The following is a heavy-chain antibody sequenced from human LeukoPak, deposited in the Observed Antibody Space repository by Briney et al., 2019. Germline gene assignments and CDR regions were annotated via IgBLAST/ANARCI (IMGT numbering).Heavy chain of an antibody. V-gene: IGHV4-4*07. CDR2: IYTSGST. CDR3: ASFSYSSGWYSPEYFQH. J-gene: IGHJ1*01. CDR1: GGSISSYY. D-gene: IGHD6-19*01. Sequence: SETLSLTCTVSGGSISSYYWSWIRQPAGKGLEWIGRIYTSGSTNYNPSLKGRVTMSVDTSKNQFSLKLSSVTAADTAVYYCASFSYSSGWYSPEYFQHWGQGTLVTVSS.